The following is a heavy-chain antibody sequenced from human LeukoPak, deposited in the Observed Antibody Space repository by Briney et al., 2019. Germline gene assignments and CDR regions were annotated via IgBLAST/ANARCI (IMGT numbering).Heavy chain of an antibody. D-gene: IGHD6-19*01. Sequence: SETLSLTCTVSGGSISGSNYYWGWIRQPPGKGLEWIGSIYYSGSTYYNPSLKSRVTTSVDTSKNQFSLKLSSVTAADTAVDYCARQPQQGPQRHFDNWGEGTLVSVSS. CDR3: ARQPQQGPQRHFDN. J-gene: IGHJ4*02. CDR2: IYYSGST. CDR1: GGSISGSNYY. V-gene: IGHV4-39*01.